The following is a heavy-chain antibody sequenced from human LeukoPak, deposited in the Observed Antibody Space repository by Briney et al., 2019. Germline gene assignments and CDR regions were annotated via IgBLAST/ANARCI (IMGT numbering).Heavy chain of an antibody. J-gene: IGHJ3*02. Sequence: GGSLRLSCAASGFTFSSYAMSWVRQAPGKGLEWVSSISSSSSSYIYYADSVKGRFTISRDNAKNSLYLQMDSLRVEDTAVYYCARGLGSYAYSDVFDIWGQGTMVTVSS. CDR3: ARGLGSYAYSDVFDI. V-gene: IGHV3-21*01. D-gene: IGHD5-18*01. CDR2: ISSSSSSYI. CDR1: GFTFSSYA.